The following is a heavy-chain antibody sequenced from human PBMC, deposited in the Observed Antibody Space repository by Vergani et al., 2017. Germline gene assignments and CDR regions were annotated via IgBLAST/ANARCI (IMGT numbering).Heavy chain of an antibody. J-gene: IGHJ6*04. Sequence: EVQLLESGGDLVQPGGSLRLSCAASGFTFNHYAMNWVRQAPGKGLEWVSGISCSGGSTYYAGSVKGRFTISRDSSKNTLYLQMNSLSAGDTAVYYCAKANPRNSGYDYLYYYHAMDVWGKGTTVTVSS. CDR2: ISCSGGST. CDR3: AKANPRNSGYDYLYYYHAMDV. CDR1: GFTFNHYA. V-gene: IGHV3-23*01. D-gene: IGHD5-12*01.